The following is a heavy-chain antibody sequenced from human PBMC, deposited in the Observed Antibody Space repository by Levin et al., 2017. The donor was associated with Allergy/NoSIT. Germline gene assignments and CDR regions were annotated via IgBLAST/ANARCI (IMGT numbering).Heavy chain of an antibody. Sequence: PSGGSLRLSCAASGFSFSKSGMNWVRQAPGQGLEWVSYIRPTSEIIHYADSVKGRFTISRDNAKNSLYLQMNSLRVEDTAIYYCVRDLTTIRGGMDVWGQGTTVTVSS. V-gene: IGHV3-48*04. CDR2: IRPTSEII. J-gene: IGHJ6*02. CDR1: GFSFSKSG. D-gene: IGHD1-1*01. CDR3: VRDLTTIRGGMDV.